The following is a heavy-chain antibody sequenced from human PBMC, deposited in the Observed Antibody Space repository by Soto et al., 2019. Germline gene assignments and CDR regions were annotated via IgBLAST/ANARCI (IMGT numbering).Heavy chain of an antibody. Sequence: QVQLQESGPGLVKPSETLSLTCTVSGGSVSSGSYYWSWIRQPPGKGLEWIGYIYSSGSTSYNPSLKSRVTISVYTSKNQCSRKLSSVTASDTAVYYCARDGDGYNYWGQVTLVTVSS. D-gene: IGHD5-12*01. V-gene: IGHV4-61*01. CDR2: IYSSGST. CDR3: ARDGDGYNY. J-gene: IGHJ4*02. CDR1: GGSVSSGSYY.